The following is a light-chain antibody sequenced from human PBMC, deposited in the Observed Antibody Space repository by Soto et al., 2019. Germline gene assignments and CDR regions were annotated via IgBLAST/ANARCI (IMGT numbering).Light chain of an antibody. V-gene: IGLV2-8*01. Sequence: SALTQPPSASGSPGQSVTISCTGTSSDIGGYNSVSWYQQHPGKAPRLMIYEVNKRPSGVPDRFSGSKSGYTASLTVSGLQTEDEAFYYCSSSAGIYHYLVFGGGTKVTV. CDR2: EVN. CDR1: SSDIGGYNS. CDR3: SSSAGIYHYLV. J-gene: IGLJ3*02.